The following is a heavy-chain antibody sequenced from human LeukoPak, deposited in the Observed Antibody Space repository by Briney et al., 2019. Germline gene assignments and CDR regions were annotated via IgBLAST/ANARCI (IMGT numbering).Heavy chain of an antibody. J-gene: IGHJ4*02. CDR2: IYYSGST. Sequence: SETLSLICNVSGGSISNYYWTWIRQPPGKGLEWIGYIYYSGSTNYNPSLKSRVTISVDTSKNQFSLKLASVTTADTAVYYCARDRWLGYWGQGTLVTVSS. V-gene: IGHV4-59*01. D-gene: IGHD5-12*01. CDR1: GGSISNYY. CDR3: ARDRWLGY.